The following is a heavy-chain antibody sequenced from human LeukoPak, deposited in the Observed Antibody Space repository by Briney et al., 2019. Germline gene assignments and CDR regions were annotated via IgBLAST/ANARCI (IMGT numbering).Heavy chain of an antibody. CDR1: GGSISSYY. D-gene: IGHD6-13*01. CDR3: ARAGSIAAAGPTDYYGMDV. CDR2: IYTSGST. V-gene: IGHV4-4*07. J-gene: IGHJ6*02. Sequence: SETLSLTCTVSGGSISSYYWSWIRQPAGKGLEWIGRIYTSGSTNYNPSLKSRVTMSVDTSKNQFSLKLSSVTAADTAVYYCARAGSIAAAGPTDYYGMDVWGQGTTVTVSS.